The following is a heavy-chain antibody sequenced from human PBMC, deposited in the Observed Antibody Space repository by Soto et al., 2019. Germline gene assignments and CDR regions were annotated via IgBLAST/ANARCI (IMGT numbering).Heavy chain of an antibody. CDR3: ARHCSGGPCYSGAEYFHH. Sequence: QVQLQESGPGLVKPSETLSLTCTVSSGSISSYYWSWIRQPPGKGPEWIGYIYYSGSTKYNPPLKTRLTISIDPSKNQFSLRLRSVTAPDTAVYFCARHCSGGPCYSGAEYFHHWGQGTLVTVSS. CDR2: IYYSGST. CDR1: SGSISSYY. V-gene: IGHV4-59*08. J-gene: IGHJ1*01. D-gene: IGHD2-15*01.